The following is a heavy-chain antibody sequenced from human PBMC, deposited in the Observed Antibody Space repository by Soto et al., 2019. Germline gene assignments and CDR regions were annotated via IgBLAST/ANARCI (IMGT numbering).Heavy chain of an antibody. J-gene: IGHJ6*02. CDR1: GGTFSSYA. CDR3: ARDGGYYYDSSGAIYGMDV. Sequence: SVKVSCKASGGTFSSYAISWVRQAPGQGLEWMGGIIPIFGTANYAQKFQGRVTITADESTSTAYMELSSLRSEDTAVYYCARDGGYYYDSSGAIYGMDVWGQGTTVTVSS. D-gene: IGHD3-22*01. V-gene: IGHV1-69*13. CDR2: IIPIFGTA.